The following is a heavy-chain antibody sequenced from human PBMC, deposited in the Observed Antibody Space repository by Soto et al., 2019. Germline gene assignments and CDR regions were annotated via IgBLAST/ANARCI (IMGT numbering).Heavy chain of an antibody. CDR1: GFTFSSYA. J-gene: IGHJ6*02. CDR2: ISGSGGST. V-gene: IGHV3-23*01. D-gene: IGHD2-2*01. Sequence: GGSLRLSCAASGFTFSSYAMSWVRQAPGKGLEWVSAISGSGGSTYYADSVKGRFTISRDNSKNTLYLQMNSLRAEDTAVYYCAIDIVVVQAAPHYYGMDVWGQGTTVTVSS. CDR3: AIDIVVVQAAPHYYGMDV.